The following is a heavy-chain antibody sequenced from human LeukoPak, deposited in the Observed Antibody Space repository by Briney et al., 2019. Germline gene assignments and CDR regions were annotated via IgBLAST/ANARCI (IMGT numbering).Heavy chain of an antibody. CDR1: GYTFTTYY. V-gene: IGHV1-18*01. D-gene: IGHD2-15*01. Sequence: GASVKVSCKASGYTFTTYYITWVRQAPGQGLVCMGWISPYNGNTNYAQKLQGRVTMTTDTSTSTAYMELTSLTSDDTAVYFCARPLTRWLFDGFDIWGQGTMVTVSS. J-gene: IGHJ3*02. CDR2: ISPYNGNT. CDR3: ARPLTRWLFDGFDI.